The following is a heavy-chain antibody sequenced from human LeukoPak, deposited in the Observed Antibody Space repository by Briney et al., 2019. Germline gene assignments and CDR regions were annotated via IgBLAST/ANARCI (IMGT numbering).Heavy chain of an antibody. D-gene: IGHD2-2*01. V-gene: IGHV1-2*02. J-gene: IGHJ4*02. CDR3: AREEYCSTSSCAHDY. CDR1: GYTFTAYY. Sequence: ASVKVSCKASGYTFTAYYMHWVRQAPGQGLEWMRWMNPNSGDTNYAQNFQDRVTMTRDTSISTAYMELSRLTSDDTAVYYCAREEYCSTSSCAHDYWGQGTLVTVSS. CDR2: MNPNSGDT.